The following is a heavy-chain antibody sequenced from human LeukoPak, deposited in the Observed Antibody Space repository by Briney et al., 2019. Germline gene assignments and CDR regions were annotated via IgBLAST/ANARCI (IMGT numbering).Heavy chain of an antibody. CDR3: ARASEGRGYYFDY. Sequence: VGSLRLSCAASGFTFSSYWMSWVRQAPGKGLEWVANIKQDGSEKHYVDSVKGRFTISRDNAKNSLYLQMNSLRAEDTAVYYCARASEGRGYYFDYWGQGTLVTVS. V-gene: IGHV3-7*01. J-gene: IGHJ4*02. CDR2: IKQDGSEK. D-gene: IGHD1-14*01. CDR1: GFTFSSYW.